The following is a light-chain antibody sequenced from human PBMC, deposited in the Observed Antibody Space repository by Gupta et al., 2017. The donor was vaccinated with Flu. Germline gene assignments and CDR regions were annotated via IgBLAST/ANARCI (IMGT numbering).Light chain of an antibody. Sequence: PSSLSASVGDRVTITCRASQSISNYLNWYQQRPGKAPKLLIYAASSLQSGVPSRFSGSGSGTDFTLTISRLQPEDFATYSCQQSYNTPRTFGQGTKVEIK. CDR2: AAS. V-gene: IGKV1-39*01. CDR3: QQSYNTPRT. CDR1: QSISNY. J-gene: IGKJ1*01.